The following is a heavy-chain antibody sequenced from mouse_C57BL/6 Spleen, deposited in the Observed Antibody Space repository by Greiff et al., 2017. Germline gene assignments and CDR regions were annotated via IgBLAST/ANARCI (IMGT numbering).Heavy chain of an antibody. D-gene: IGHD2-5*01. Sequence: EVKLVESGGGLVKPGGSLKLSCAASGFTFSDYGMHWVRQAPEKGLEWVAYISRGSSTIYYADTVKGRFTISRDNAKNTLFLQMTSLRSEDTAMYYCARIYSNYAWFAYWGQGTLVTVSA. CDR3: ARIYSNYAWFAY. J-gene: IGHJ3*01. V-gene: IGHV5-17*01. CDR2: ISRGSSTI. CDR1: GFTFSDYG.